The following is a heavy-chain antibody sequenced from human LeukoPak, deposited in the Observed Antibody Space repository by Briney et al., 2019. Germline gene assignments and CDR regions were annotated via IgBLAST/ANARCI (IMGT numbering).Heavy chain of an antibody. CDR1: GFTFSSYA. Sequence: PGGSLRLSCAASGFTFSSYAMHWVRQAPGKGLEWVAVISYDGSNKYYADSVKGRFTISRDNSKNTLYLQMNSLRAEDTAVYYCAKARGYCSGGSCYSVRYYYGMDVWGQGTTVTVSS. D-gene: IGHD2-15*01. J-gene: IGHJ6*02. CDR3: AKARGYCSGGSCYSVRYYYGMDV. V-gene: IGHV3-30*04. CDR2: ISYDGSNK.